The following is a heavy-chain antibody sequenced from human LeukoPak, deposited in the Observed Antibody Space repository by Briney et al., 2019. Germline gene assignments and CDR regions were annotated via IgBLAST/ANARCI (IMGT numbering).Heavy chain of an antibody. CDR3: ARDLTQLALFDY. J-gene: IGHJ4*02. CDR2: IWYDGSNK. D-gene: IGHD6-13*01. CDR1: GFTFSNYG. Sequence: PGRSLRHSCAASGFTFSNYGMHWVRQAPGKGLEWVAVIWYDGSNKYYADSVKGRFTLSRDNSKNTLFLQMNSLRPEDTAVYFCARDLTQLALFDYWGQGTLVTVSS. V-gene: IGHV3-33*01.